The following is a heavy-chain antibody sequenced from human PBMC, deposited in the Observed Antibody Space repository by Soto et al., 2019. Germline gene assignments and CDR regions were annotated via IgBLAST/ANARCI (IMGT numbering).Heavy chain of an antibody. Sequence: QVQLVESGGGVVQPGRSLRLSCAASGFTFSSYAMHWVRQAPGKGLGWVAVISYDGSNKYYADSVKGRFTISRDNSKNTLYLQMNSLRAEDTAVYYCAREGGGGSYYFQHWGQGTLVTVSS. J-gene: IGHJ1*01. D-gene: IGHD1-26*01. CDR1: GFTFSSYA. CDR2: ISYDGSNK. CDR3: AREGGGGSYYFQH. V-gene: IGHV3-30-3*01.